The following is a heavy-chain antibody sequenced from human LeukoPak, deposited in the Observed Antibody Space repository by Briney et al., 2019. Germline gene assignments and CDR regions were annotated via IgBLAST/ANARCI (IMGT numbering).Heavy chain of an antibody. J-gene: IGHJ4*02. V-gene: IGHV1-46*01. CDR3: ARDRVGATILDY. D-gene: IGHD1-26*01. Sequence: GASVKVSCKASGYTFTSYYMHWVRQAPGQGLEWMGIINPSGGSTSYAQKFQGRGTMTRDTSTSTVYMELSSLRSEDTAVYYCARDRVGATILDYWGQGTLVTVSS. CDR2: INPSGGST. CDR1: GYTFTSYY.